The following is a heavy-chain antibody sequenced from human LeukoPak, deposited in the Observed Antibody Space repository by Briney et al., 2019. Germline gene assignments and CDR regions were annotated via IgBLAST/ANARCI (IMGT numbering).Heavy chain of an antibody. CDR1: GFTFSDYY. D-gene: IGHD2-21*01. Sequence: PGGSLRLSCAASGFTFSDYYMSWIRQAPGKGLEWVSYISSSGSTIYYADSVKGRFTISRDNAKNSLYLQMNSLRAEDTAVYYCARVGGEYPPKESYYYYGMDVWGQGTTVTVSS. CDR3: ARVGGEYPPKESYYYYGMDV. J-gene: IGHJ6*02. V-gene: IGHV3-11*01. CDR2: ISSSGSTI.